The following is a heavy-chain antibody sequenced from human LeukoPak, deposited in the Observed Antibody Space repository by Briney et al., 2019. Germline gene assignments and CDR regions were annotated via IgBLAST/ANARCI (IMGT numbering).Heavy chain of an antibody. J-gene: IGHJ4*02. D-gene: IGHD4-23*01. CDR1: GYTFTGYY. Sequence: GASVKVSCKASGYTFTGYYMHWVRQAPGQGLEWMGWINPNSGGTNYAQKFQGRVTMTRNTSISTAYMELSSLRSEDTAVYYCARGGVDGGNSFDYWGQGTLVTVSS. CDR2: INPNSGGT. CDR3: ARGGVDGGNSFDY. V-gene: IGHV1-2*02.